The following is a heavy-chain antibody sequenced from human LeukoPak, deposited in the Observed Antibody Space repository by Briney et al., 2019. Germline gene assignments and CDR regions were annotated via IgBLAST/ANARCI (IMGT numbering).Heavy chain of an antibody. V-gene: IGHV3-20*04. CDR3: ARDRRGITGTEWFDP. D-gene: IGHD1-20*01. CDR1: GFTFGDYG. CDR2: ISWNSDST. Sequence: PGGSLRLSCEGSGFTFGDYGMSWVRRAPGKGPEWVAGISWNSDSTGYPDSVKGRFTISRDNAKNSLYLQMNSLRVEDTALYYCARDRRGITGTEWFDPWGQGTLVTVSS. J-gene: IGHJ5*02.